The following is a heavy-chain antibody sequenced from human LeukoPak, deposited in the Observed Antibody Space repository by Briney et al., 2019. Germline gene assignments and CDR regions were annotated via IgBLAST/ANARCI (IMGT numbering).Heavy chain of an antibody. Sequence: PGGSLRLSCAASGFTVSSNYMSWVRQASEKGLEWVSILYSGSSAYYADSVKGRFTISRDNSKNTLYLQMNSLRVEDTAVYYCARTTVESGRYDAFDIWGQGTLVSVSS. CDR3: ARTTVESGRYDAFDI. D-gene: IGHD4-23*01. J-gene: IGHJ3*02. CDR2: LYSGSSA. V-gene: IGHV3-53*01. CDR1: GFTVSSNY.